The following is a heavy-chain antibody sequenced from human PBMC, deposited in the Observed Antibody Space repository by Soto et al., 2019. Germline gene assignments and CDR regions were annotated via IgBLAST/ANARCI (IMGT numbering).Heavy chain of an antibody. CDR1: GGSFY. CDR2: IRHRGST. J-gene: IGHJ6*02. V-gene: IGHV4-34*01. CDR3: ARGGGDYDYAVDV. D-gene: IGHD4-17*01. Sequence: QVQLQQWGAGLLKPSETLSLNCAVYGGSFYWTWIRQPPGKGLEWIGEIRHRGSTNYNPSLKSRVSISIERSKSQVSLTVYSVTAADKDFEYCARGGGDYDYAVDVWGQGTTVTVSS.